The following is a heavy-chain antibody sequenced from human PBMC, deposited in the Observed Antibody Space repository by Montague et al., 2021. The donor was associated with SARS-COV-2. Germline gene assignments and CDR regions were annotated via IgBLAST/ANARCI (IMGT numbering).Heavy chain of an antibody. CDR3: TRDSRTSGWGYWYHGLDV. Sequence: SETLSLTCAVYGGSSSGYYWSWIRQPPGKGLEWIGEINHSGSTNHSPPLKSRVTISVDASRNHLSLELTSVTAADTAVYYCTRDSRTSGWGYWYHGLDVWGQGTTVIVSS. CDR2: INHSGST. J-gene: IGHJ6*02. D-gene: IGHD6-19*01. V-gene: IGHV4-34*01. CDR1: GGSSSGYY.